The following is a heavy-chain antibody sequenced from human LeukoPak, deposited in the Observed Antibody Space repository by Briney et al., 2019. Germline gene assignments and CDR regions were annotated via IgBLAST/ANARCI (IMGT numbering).Heavy chain of an antibody. D-gene: IGHD4-17*01. CDR2: ISYDGSNK. Sequence: GGSLRLSCAASGFTFSSYGMQWVRQAPGKGLEWVAVISYDGSNKYYADSVKGRFTISRDNSKNTLYLQMNSLRAEDTAVYYCAKAFAVTTFNFVYWGQGTLVTVSS. J-gene: IGHJ4*02. CDR3: AKAFAVTTFNFVY. CDR1: GFTFSSYG. V-gene: IGHV3-30*18.